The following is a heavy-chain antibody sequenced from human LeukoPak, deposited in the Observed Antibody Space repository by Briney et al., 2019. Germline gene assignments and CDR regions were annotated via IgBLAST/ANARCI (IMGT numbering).Heavy chain of an antibody. J-gene: IGHJ4*02. CDR2: ISWAGGSP. Sequence: PGGSLRLSCAASGFTFGDYSMHWVRQAPGKGLEWVSLISWAGGSPYYADSVKGRFTISRDNSKNSLYLQMNSLRAEDTALYYCAKAGSGYSVYYFDYWGQGTLVTVSS. CDR3: AKAGSGYSVYYFDY. V-gene: IGHV3-43D*04. CDR1: GFTFGDYS. D-gene: IGHD3-22*01.